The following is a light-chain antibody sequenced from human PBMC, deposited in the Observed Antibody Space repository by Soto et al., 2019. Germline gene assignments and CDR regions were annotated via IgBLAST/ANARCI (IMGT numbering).Light chain of an antibody. J-gene: IGLJ1*01. CDR1: SSDVGGYNY. Sequence: QSVLTQPASVSGSPGQSITISCTGTSSDVGGYNYVSWYQQHPGKAPKLMIYEVSNRPSGVSNRFSGSKSGNTASLTISGLQDEDEADYYCSSYTSPKYVFGTGTKVTAL. V-gene: IGLV2-14*01. CDR2: EVS. CDR3: SSYTSPKYV.